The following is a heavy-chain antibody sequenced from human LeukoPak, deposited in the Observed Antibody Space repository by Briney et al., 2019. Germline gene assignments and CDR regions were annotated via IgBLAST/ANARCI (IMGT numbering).Heavy chain of an antibody. CDR2: INPNSGGT. D-gene: IGHD3-3*01. CDR3: ARGAEYYDFWSGYYDSPREY. CDR1: GYTFTGYY. V-gene: IGHV1-2*02. Sequence: ASVKVSCKASGYTFTGYYMHWVRQAPGQGLEWMGWINPNSGGTNYAQKFQGRVTMTRDTSISTAYMELSRLRSDDTAVYYCARGAEYYDFWSGYYDSPREYWGQGTLVTVSS. J-gene: IGHJ4*02.